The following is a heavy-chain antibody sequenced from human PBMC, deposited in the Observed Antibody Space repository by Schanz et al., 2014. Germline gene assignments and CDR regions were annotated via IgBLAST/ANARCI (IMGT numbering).Heavy chain of an antibody. V-gene: IGHV3-48*04. CDR1: GFTLSSYA. Sequence: EVQLLESGGGLVQPGGSLRLSCAAYGFTLSSYAMHWVRQAPGKGLEWVSYICSSGNTIYYADSVKGRFTISRDNAKNSLYLQMNSLSADDTAVFYCAKGMGYCSGGTCYDYYYYGLDVWGQGTTVTVSS. CDR2: ICSSGNTI. D-gene: IGHD2-15*01. CDR3: AKGMGYCSGGTCYDYYYYGLDV. J-gene: IGHJ6*02.